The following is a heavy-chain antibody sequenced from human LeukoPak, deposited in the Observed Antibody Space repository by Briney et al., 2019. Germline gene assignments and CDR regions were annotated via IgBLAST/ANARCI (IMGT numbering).Heavy chain of an antibody. Sequence: ASVKVSCKASGYTFTSYGISWVRQAPGQGLEWMGWISAYNGKTNYAQKLQGRVTMTTYTSTSTAYMELRSLRFDDTAVYYCARDGLTLNITMVRGVSNWFDPWGQGTLVTVSS. CDR3: ARDGLTLNITMVRGVSNWFDP. V-gene: IGHV1-18*01. CDR2: ISAYNGKT. CDR1: GYTFTSYG. J-gene: IGHJ5*02. D-gene: IGHD3-10*01.